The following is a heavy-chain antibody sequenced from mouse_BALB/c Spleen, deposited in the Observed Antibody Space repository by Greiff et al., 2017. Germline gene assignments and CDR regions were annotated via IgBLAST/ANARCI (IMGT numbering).Heavy chain of an antibody. V-gene: IGHV5-4*02. CDR3: AREGVPYYYAMDY. CDR1: GFTFSDYY. Sequence: EVKLVESGGGLVKPGGSLKLSCAASGFTFSDYYMYWVRQTPEKRLEWVATISDGGSYTYYPDSVKGRFTISRDNAKNNLYLQMSSLKSEDTAMYYCAREGVPYYYAMDYWGQGTSVTVSS. CDR2: ISDGGSYT. J-gene: IGHJ4*01.